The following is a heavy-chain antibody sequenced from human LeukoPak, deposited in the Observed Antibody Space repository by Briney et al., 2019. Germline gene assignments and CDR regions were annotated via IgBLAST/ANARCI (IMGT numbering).Heavy chain of an antibody. CDR1: GYRFNTHW. CDR3: ARSVYDFWSGYYSRGMDV. V-gene: IGHV5-51*01. D-gene: IGHD3-3*01. CDR2: VYPGDSDT. J-gene: IGHJ6*02. Sequence: GESLKISCKGFGYRFNTHWIGWVRQVPGKGLEWMGIVYPGDSDTRYSPSFQGQVTISADKSISTAYLQWSSLKASDTAMYYCARSVYDFWSGYYSRGMDVWGQGTTVTVSS.